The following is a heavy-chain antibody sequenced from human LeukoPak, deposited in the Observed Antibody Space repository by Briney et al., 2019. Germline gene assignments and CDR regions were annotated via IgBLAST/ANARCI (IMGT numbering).Heavy chain of an antibody. CDR2: INHRGST. D-gene: IGHD2-2*01. J-gene: IGHJ5*02. CDR3: ARRRLVVVVQAAPPRQKGWFDP. Sequence: PSETLSLTCAVYGVSFRGYYWSWIRQPPGKGLEYRGEINHRGSTHYNPSLKTRVTISVDTSNNQFSLKLSSVTAADTAVYYCARRRLVVVVQAAPPRQKGWFDPWGQGNLVNVSS. CDR1: GVSFRGYY. V-gene: IGHV4-34*01.